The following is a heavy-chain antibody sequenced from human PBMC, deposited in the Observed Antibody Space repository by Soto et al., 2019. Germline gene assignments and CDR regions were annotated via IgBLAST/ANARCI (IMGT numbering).Heavy chain of an antibody. CDR3: TRDASRDSSARGWFDP. Sequence: XGSLLLSCAASGFTFRSFTMNWVRQAPGKGLEWVSTISSNSAYIYYTDALRGRFTISRDNAKNSLHLQMNSLRAEDTAVYYCTRDASRDSSARGWFDPWGPGTLVTVSS. D-gene: IGHD6-13*01. CDR1: GFTFRSFT. CDR2: ISSNSAYI. J-gene: IGHJ5*02. V-gene: IGHV3-21*01.